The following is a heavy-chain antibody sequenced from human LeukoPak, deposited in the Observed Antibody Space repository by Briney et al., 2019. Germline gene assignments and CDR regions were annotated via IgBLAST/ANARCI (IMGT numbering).Heavy chain of an antibody. CDR1: GFTFSSYG. J-gene: IGHJ6*03. CDR2: ISGSGGST. Sequence: AGGSLRLSCAASGFTFSSYGMSWVRQAPGKGLEWVSAISGSGGSTYYADSVKGRFTISRDNSKNTLYLQMNSLRAEDTAVYYCAKFGERNSGSYYGKNYYYYYMDVWGKGTTVTISS. V-gene: IGHV3-23*01. D-gene: IGHD1-26*01. CDR3: AKFGERNSGSYYGKNYYYYYMDV.